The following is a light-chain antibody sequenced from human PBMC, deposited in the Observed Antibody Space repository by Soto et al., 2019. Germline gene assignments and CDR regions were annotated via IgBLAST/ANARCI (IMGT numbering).Light chain of an antibody. CDR3: QQRSNWPPT. Sequence: EIVLTQSPATVSLSPGEIATLSFRASQSVSSNLAWYQQKPGQAPRLLIYGASNRATGIPARFSGRGSGTDFTLTISSLEPEDFAVYYCQQRSNWPPTFGQGTRLEIK. V-gene: IGKV3-11*01. CDR1: QSVSSN. J-gene: IGKJ5*01. CDR2: GAS.